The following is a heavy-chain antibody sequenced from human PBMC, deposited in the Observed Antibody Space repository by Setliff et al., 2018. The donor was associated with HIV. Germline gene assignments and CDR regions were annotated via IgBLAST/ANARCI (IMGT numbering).Heavy chain of an antibody. CDR1: GDFFSSDYY. CDR3: ARAVHRTAMETPRRSDAFDI. V-gene: IGHV4-61*01. J-gene: IGHJ3*02. Sequence: SETLSLTCTVSGDFFSSDYYWGWIRQSPGKGLEWIGFIFYSGSTNYNPSLKSRVTISVDTSKNQFSLKLSSVTAADTAVYYCARAVHRTAMETPRRSDAFDIWGQGTMVTVSS. D-gene: IGHD5-18*01. CDR2: IFYSGST.